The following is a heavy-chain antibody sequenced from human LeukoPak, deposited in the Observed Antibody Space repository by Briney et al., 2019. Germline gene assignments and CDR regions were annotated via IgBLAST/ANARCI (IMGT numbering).Heavy chain of an antibody. V-gene: IGHV3-21*01. CDR2: ISGSSSYI. J-gene: IGHJ4*02. CDR1: GFTFSSYG. Sequence: GGSLRLSCAASGFTFSSYGMHWVRQAPGKGLEWVSSISGSSSYIYYADSVKGRFTISRDNAKNSLYLQMNSLRAEDTAVYYCARDRAAAGYNWGQGTLVTVSS. CDR3: ARDRAAAGYN. D-gene: IGHD6-13*01.